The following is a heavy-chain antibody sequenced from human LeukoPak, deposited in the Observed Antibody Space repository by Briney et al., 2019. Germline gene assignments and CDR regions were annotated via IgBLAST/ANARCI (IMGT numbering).Heavy chain of an antibody. CDR3: ARDSPYAFDI. V-gene: IGHV4-59*12. Sequence: SETLSLTCTVSSGSFRTYYWSWIRQPPGKGLEWIGYIFYNEGTSYNPSLKSRVTMSVDTSKNQFSLKLSSVTAADTAVYYCARDSPYAFDIWGQGTMVTVSS. CDR1: SGSFRTYY. CDR2: IFYNEGT. J-gene: IGHJ3*02.